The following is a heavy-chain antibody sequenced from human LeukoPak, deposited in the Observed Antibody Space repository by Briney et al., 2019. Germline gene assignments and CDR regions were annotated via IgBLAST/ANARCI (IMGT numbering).Heavy chain of an antibody. Sequence: PSETLSLTCTVSGGSISSYYWSWLRQPPGKGLEWIGYIYYSGSTNYNPSLKSRVTISVDTSKNQFSLKLSSVTAADTAVYYCARVGTFRYYDFWSGQPPYYFDYWGQGTLVTVSS. V-gene: IGHV4-59*01. CDR3: ARVGTFRYYDFWSGQPPYYFDY. CDR2: IYYSGST. J-gene: IGHJ4*02. CDR1: GGSISSYY. D-gene: IGHD3-3*01.